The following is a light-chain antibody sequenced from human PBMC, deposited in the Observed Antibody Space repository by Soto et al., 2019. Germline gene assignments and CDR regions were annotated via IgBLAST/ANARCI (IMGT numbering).Light chain of an antibody. V-gene: IGKV1-5*01. CDR3: QQYDSYSLT. CDR1: QSISGC. J-gene: IGKJ4*01. CDR2: DVS. Sequence: DIQMTQSPSTLSASVGDRVTITCRASQSISGCLAWYQQKPGKAPKFLIYDVSSLESGVPSRFSGSGSGTEFTLMITGLQRDDFGTYYCQQYDSYSLTFGGGTKVDI.